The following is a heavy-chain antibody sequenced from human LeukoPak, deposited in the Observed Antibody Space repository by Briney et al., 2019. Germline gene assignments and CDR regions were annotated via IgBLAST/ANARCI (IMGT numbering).Heavy chain of an antibody. CDR1: GFTFSSYW. J-gene: IGHJ4*02. V-gene: IGHV3-30*02. CDR3: AKDGGRGLTLNY. Sequence: GGSLRLSCAASGFTFSSYWMSWVRQAPGKGLEWVAFIRYDGSNKYYADSVKGRFTISRDNSKNTLYLQMNSLRAEDTAVYYCAKDGGRGLTLNYWGQGTLVTVSS. CDR2: IRYDGSNK. D-gene: IGHD3-16*01.